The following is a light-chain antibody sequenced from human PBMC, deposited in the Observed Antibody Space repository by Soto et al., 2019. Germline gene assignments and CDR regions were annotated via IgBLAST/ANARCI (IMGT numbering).Light chain of an antibody. J-gene: IGKJ2*01. CDR2: AAS. CDR1: QTIGKY. CDR3: QQSYSTPPWA. Sequence: DIQMTQSPPSLSASVGDRVTITCRTSQTIGKYLNWYQQKPGKAPKLLIYAASSLQSGVPSRFSGSGSGTDFTLTISSLQPEDFEAYYCQQSYSTPPWAFGQGTKLEIK. V-gene: IGKV1-39*01.